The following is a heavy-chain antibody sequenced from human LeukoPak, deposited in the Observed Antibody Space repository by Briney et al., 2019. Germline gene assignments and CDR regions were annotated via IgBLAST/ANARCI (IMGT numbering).Heavy chain of an antibody. V-gene: IGHV3-74*01. D-gene: IGHD1-20*01. CDR2: INTDGSTT. CDR1: GFTFNTYW. CDR3: GRDHNWNQIDY. Sequence: PGGSLRLSCAASGFTFNTYWMHWVRQAPGKGLVWVSRINTDGSTTDYADSVKGRFTISRDNAKNTLYLQMNSLRAEDTAVYYCGRDHNWNQIDYWGQGSLVTVSS. J-gene: IGHJ4*02.